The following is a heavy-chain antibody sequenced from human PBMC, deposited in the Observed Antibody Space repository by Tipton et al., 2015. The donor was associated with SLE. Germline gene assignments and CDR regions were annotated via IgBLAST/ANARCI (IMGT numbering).Heavy chain of an antibody. D-gene: IGHD5/OR15-5a*01. CDR2: AYHSGGT. CDR1: GYFFSCGFY. Sequence: TLSLTCAVSGYFFSCGFYWGWIRQPPGKGLECIGIAYHSGGTYYNPSLESRVTISIDTSKNQFSLKLTSVTAADTAVYFCARDRSSVSDWGQGTQVIVSP. J-gene: IGHJ4*02. CDR3: ARDRSSVSD. V-gene: IGHV4-38-2*02.